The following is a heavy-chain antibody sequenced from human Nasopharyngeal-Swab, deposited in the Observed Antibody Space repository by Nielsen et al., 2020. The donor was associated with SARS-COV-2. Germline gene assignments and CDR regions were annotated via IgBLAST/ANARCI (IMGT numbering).Heavy chain of an antibody. CDR2: IKQGGTQQ. V-gene: IGHV3-7*01. CDR3: TRYCSTTSCPRGFDY. D-gene: IGHD2-2*01. J-gene: IGHJ4*02. CDR1: GFTFSSYW. Sequence: GESLKISRAAPGFTFSSYWMSWVRQAPGKGLEWVAHIKQGGTQQYYVDSVKGRFTISRDNAKNSLYLQMNSLRADDTAVYYCTRYCSTTSCPRGFDYWGQGALVTVSS.